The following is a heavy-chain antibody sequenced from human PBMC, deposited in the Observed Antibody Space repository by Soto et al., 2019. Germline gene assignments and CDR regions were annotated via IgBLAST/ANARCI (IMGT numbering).Heavy chain of an antibody. D-gene: IGHD3-10*01. J-gene: IGHJ4*02. CDR2: IYYSGST. V-gene: IGHV4-59*01. CDR3: ARQVGALGADRLTIGY. Sequence: LSLTCTVSGGSISSYYRSWIRQPPGKGLEWIGYIYYSGSTNYNPSLKSRVTISVDTSKNQFSLKLSSVTAADTAVYYCARQVGALGADRLTIGYWGQGTLVTVSS. CDR1: GGSISSYY.